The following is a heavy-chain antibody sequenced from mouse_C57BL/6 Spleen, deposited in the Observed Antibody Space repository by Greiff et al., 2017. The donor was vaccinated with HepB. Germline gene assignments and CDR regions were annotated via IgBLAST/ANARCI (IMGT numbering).Heavy chain of an antibody. V-gene: IGHV1-76*01. CDR1: GYTFTDYY. Sequence: VQLQQSGAELVRPGASVKLSCKASGYTFTDYYINWVKQRPGQGLEWIARIYPGSGNTDYNEKFKGKATLTAEKSSSTAYMQRSSLTSEDSAIYFCARERYCDVSLDVWGTGTSVTVSS. CDR2: IYPGSGNT. D-gene: IGHD1-1*01. J-gene: IGHJ1*03. CDR3: ARERYCDVSLDV.